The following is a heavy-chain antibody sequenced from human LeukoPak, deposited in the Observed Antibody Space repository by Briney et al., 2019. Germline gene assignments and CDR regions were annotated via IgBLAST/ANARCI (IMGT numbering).Heavy chain of an antibody. CDR2: IPYDGSNK. CDR3: AREVGLWLGSHDRGKGYYYYYMDV. CDR1: GFTFSTYA. Sequence: GGSLRLSCAASGFTFSTYAMHWVRQAPGKGLEWVAVIPYDGSNKYYADSVKGRFTISRENSKNRLYLQMNSLRAEDTAVYYCAREVGLWLGSHDRGKGYYYYYMDVWGKGTTVTISS. V-gene: IGHV3-30*04. J-gene: IGHJ6*03. D-gene: IGHD3-10*01.